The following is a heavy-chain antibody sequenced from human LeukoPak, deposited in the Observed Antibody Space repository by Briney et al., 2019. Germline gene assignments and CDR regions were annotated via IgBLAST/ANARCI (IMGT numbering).Heavy chain of an antibody. CDR2: VFYSGST. Sequence: SQTRSLISTVSGDSISSSSYYWGWIRHTPWNGLEWIGSVFYSGSTNYNPSLKSRVTISVDTSKKQFSLKLSSVTAADTAVYYCAKAGGVYCSSTSCYVSWGQGGLVTV. CDR3: AKAGGVYCSSTSCYVS. J-gene: IGHJ4*02. CDR1: GDSISSSSYY. D-gene: IGHD2-2*01. V-gene: IGHV4-39*07.